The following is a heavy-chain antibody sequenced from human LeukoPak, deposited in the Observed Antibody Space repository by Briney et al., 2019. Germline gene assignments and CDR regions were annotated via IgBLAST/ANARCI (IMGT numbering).Heavy chain of an antibody. CDR3: ARETGIQLWPD. CDR1: GFIFSNYE. CDR2: SSSSGSNI. D-gene: IGHD5-18*01. V-gene: IGHV3-48*03. J-gene: IGHJ4*02. Sequence: GGSLRLSCAASGFIFSNYEMNWVRQAPGKGLEWVSYSSSSGSNIHYADSVKGRFTISRDNAKNSLYLQMNSLRAEDTAVYFCARETGIQLWPDWGQGTLVTVSS.